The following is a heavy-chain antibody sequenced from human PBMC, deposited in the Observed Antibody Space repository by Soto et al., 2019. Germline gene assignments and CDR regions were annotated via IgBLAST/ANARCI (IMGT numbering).Heavy chain of an antibody. Sequence: GGSLRLSCAASGFTFSSYGMHWVRQAPGKGLEWVAVIWDDESNKYYADSVKGRFTISRDNSKNTLYLQMNSLRAEDTAVYFCARNIYDISRSYDFDYWGQGTLVTVSS. V-gene: IGHV3-33*01. D-gene: IGHD3-9*01. CDR3: ARNIYDISRSYDFDY. J-gene: IGHJ4*02. CDR1: GFTFSSYG. CDR2: IWDDESNK.